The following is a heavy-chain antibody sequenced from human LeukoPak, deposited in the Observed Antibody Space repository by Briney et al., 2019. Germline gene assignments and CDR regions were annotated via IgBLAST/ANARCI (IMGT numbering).Heavy chain of an antibody. V-gene: IGHV4-59*08. Sequence: SETLSLTCTVSGGSISSYYWSWIRQPPGKGLEWIGYIYYSGSTNYNPSLKSRVTISVDTSKNQFSLKLSSVTAADTAVYYCARLGAGPTYYDFWSGYSSFYFDYWGQGTLVTVSS. CDR1: GGSISSYY. J-gene: IGHJ4*02. CDR3: ARLGAGPTYYDFWSGYSSFYFDY. CDR2: IYYSGST. D-gene: IGHD3-3*01.